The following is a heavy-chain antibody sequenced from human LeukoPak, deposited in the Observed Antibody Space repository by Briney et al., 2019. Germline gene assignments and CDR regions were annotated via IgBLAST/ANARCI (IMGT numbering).Heavy chain of an antibody. J-gene: IGHJ4*02. V-gene: IGHV4-34*01. CDR3: ARWEGGSYYDFDS. CDR2: INHSGST. Sequence: SETLSLTCAVYGGSFSGYYWSWIRQPPGNGLEWIGEINHSGSTNYNPSLKSRVTISVDTSKNQFSLKLSSVTAADTAVYYCARWEGGSYYDFDSWGQGTLVTVSS. CDR1: GGSFSGYY. D-gene: IGHD1-26*01.